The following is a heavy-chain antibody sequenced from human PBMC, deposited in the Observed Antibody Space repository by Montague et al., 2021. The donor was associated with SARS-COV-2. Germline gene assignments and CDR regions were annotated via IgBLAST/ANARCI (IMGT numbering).Heavy chain of an antibody. Sequence: SETLYLNCTVSGYSISSGYYWGWIRQPPGKGLEWIGSIYHSGSTYYNPSLKSRVTISVDTSKNQFSLKLLSSVTAADTAVYYCARDRRRWLQLNNWFDPWGQGTLVTVSS. V-gene: IGHV4-38-2*02. D-gene: IGHD5-24*01. J-gene: IGHJ5*02. CDR3: ARDRRRWLQLNNWFDP. CDR2: IYHSGST. CDR1: GYSISSGYY.